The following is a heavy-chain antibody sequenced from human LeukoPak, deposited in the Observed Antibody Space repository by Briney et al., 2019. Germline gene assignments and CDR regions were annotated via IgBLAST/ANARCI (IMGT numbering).Heavy chain of an antibody. CDR1: GFTFSTYA. CDR2: ISGSGGRT. CDR3: AKGPYYYDRSGYSRRWFDP. D-gene: IGHD3-22*01. Sequence: GGSLRLSCAASGFTFSTYAMSWVRQAPGKGLEWVSAISGSGGRTYYADSVKGRFTISRDNSKNTLYLQMNSLRAEDTAVYYCAKGPYYYDRSGYSRRWFDPWGQGTLVTVSS. V-gene: IGHV3-23*01. J-gene: IGHJ5*02.